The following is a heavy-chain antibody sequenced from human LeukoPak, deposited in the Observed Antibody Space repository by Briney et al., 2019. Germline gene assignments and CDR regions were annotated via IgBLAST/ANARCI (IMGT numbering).Heavy chain of an antibody. CDR2: IKQDGSEK. Sequence: PGGSLRLSCAASGFTFSSYWMSWVRQAPGKGLEWVANIKQDGSEKYYEDSVKGRFTISRDNAKNSLYLQMNSLRAEDTAVYYCARLHMTTVTTGAFDIWGQGTMVTVSS. J-gene: IGHJ3*02. CDR3: ARLHMTTVTTGAFDI. D-gene: IGHD4-17*01. V-gene: IGHV3-7*01. CDR1: GFTFSSYW.